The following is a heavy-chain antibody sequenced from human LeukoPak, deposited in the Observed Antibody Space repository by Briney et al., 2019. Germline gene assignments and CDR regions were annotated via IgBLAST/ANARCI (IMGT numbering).Heavy chain of an antibody. CDR2: ISAYNGNT. CDR1: GGTFSSYA. Sequence: ASVKVSCEASGGTFSSYAISWVRQAPGQGLEWMGWISAYNGNTNYAQKLQGRVTMTTDTSTSTAYMELRSLRSDDTAVYYCARDVERLYGMDVWGQGTTVTVSS. V-gene: IGHV1-18*01. CDR3: ARDVERLYGMDV. J-gene: IGHJ6*02.